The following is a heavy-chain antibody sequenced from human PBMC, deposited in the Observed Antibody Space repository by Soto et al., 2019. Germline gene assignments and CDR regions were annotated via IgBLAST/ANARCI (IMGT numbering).Heavy chain of an antibody. CDR2: INPNSGGT. Sequence: GAXVNVSSKASVYTFTGYYMHWVRQAPGQGLEWMGWINPNSGGTNYAQKFQGRVTMTRDTSISTAYMELSRLRSDDTAVYYCAREWVEQPVNDYWGQGTLVTVYS. J-gene: IGHJ4*02. CDR3: AREWVEQPVNDY. V-gene: IGHV1-2*02. CDR1: VYTFTGYY. D-gene: IGHD6-13*01.